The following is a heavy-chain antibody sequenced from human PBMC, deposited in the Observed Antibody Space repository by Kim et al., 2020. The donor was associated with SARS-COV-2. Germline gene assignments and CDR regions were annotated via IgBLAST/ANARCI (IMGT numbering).Heavy chain of an antibody. CDR2: TYYRSKWYS. CDR1: GDNVSRDSAA. J-gene: IGHJ3*02. CDR3: ARDIVTKDAFDI. Sequence: SQTLSLTCAISGDNVSRDSAAWSWIRQSPSRGLEWLGRTYYRSKWYSDYAVSVKSRITVNSDTSKNQFSLKLNSVTAEDTAVYYCARDIVTKDAFDIWGQGQWSPSL. D-gene: IGHD5-12*01. V-gene: IGHV6-1*01.